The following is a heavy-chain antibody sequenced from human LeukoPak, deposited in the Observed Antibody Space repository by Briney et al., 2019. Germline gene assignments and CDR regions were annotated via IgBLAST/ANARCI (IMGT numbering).Heavy chain of an antibody. Sequence: ASVKVSCKASGYTFTSYGISWVRQAPGQGLEWMGWISAYNGNTNYAQKLQGRVTMTTDTSTSTAYMELRSLRSDDTAVYYCARVVVGYCSGGSCYYYGMDVWGQGTTVTVSS. J-gene: IGHJ6*02. CDR2: ISAYNGNT. CDR3: ARVVVGYCSGGSCYYYGMDV. V-gene: IGHV1-18*01. D-gene: IGHD2-15*01. CDR1: GYTFTSYG.